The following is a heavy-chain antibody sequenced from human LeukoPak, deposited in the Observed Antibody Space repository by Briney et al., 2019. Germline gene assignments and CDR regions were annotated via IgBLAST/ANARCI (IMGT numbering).Heavy chain of an antibody. CDR1: GFTFSSYS. Sequence: PGGSLRLSCAASGFTFSSYSMNWVRQAPGKGREWVSSISSSSSYIYYADSVKGRFTISRDNAKNSLYLQMNSLRAEGTAVYYCARYSYGSYWYFDLWGRGTLVTVSS. CDR3: ARYSYGSYWYFDL. D-gene: IGHD5-18*01. CDR2: ISSSSSYI. V-gene: IGHV3-21*01. J-gene: IGHJ2*01.